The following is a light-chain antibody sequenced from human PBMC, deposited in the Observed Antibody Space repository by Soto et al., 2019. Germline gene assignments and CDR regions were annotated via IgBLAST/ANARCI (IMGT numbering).Light chain of an antibody. Sequence: QSVLTQPPSVSAAPGQKVTISCSGSSSNIGNNYVFWYQQLPGTAPKLLIYKNNERPSGIPDRFSGSKSGTSATLGITGLQTGDEADYYCGTWDSSLSAGVFGGGTQLTVL. J-gene: IGLJ2*01. CDR2: KNN. V-gene: IGLV1-51*02. CDR3: GTWDSSLSAGV. CDR1: SSNIGNNY.